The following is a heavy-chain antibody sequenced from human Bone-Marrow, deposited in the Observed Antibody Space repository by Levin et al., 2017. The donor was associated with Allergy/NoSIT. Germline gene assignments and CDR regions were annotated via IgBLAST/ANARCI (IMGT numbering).Heavy chain of an antibody. J-gene: IGHJ4*02. Sequence: QTGGSLRLSCAASGFSFSTYGMHWVRQAPGKGLDWVAVIWYDGSQVKYADSVRGRFTISRDNSKDTLYLQMNSLRAEDTAVYYCAGSEYGAKSVAGNFDSWGQGTLVTVSS. CDR2: IWYDGSQV. CDR3: AGSEYGAKSVAGNFDS. CDR1: GFSFSTYG. D-gene: IGHD4-23*01. V-gene: IGHV3-33*01.